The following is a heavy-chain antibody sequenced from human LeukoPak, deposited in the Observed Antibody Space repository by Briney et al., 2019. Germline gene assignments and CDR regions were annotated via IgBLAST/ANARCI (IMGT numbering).Heavy chain of an antibody. J-gene: IGHJ6*02. CDR3: ARGWSSLGV. CDR2: MKEDGSEI. CDR1: GFTFSSYW. V-gene: IGHV3-7*01. D-gene: IGHD5/OR15-5a*01. Sequence: GGSLRLSCAASGFTFSSYWMTWVRQAPGKGLEWVAYMKEDGSEIYYLDSVKGRFTISRDNAKNSLCLQMNSLRAEDTAVYFCARGWSSLGVWGQGTRSPSP.